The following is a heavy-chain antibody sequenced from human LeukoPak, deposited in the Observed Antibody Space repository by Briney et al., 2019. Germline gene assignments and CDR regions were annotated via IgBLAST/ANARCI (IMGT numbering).Heavy chain of an antibody. CDR2: ITNSGSNI. V-gene: IGHV3-11*01. CDR1: GFRFSDYY. J-gene: IGHJ4*02. Sequence: PGGSLRLSCAASGFRFSDYYMSWIRQAPGKGLEWVSYITNSGSNIYYADSVKGRFTISRDNAQNSLYLQMSSLRAEDTAVYYCAIIAPVVTGIFDYWGQGTLVTVSS. CDR3: AIIAPVVTGIFDY. D-gene: IGHD4-23*01.